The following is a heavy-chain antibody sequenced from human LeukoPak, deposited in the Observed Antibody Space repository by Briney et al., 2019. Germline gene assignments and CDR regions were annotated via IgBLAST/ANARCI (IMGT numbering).Heavy chain of an antibody. CDR1: GYNFPTSW. J-gene: IGHJ3*02. D-gene: IGHD1-1*01. V-gene: IGHV5-51*01. CDR3: ALGSGNDDAYDI. CDR2: IYPTDSDT. Sequence: GESLKISCKGSGYNFPTSWIGWVRQMSGKGLEWMGIIYPTDSDTRLSPSFQGQVTISVDKSISTAYLEWFSLKASDSAIYYCALGSGNDDAYDIWGQGTMVTVSS.